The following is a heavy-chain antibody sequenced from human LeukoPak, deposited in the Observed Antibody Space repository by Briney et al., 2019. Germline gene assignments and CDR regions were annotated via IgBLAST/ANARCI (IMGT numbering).Heavy chain of an antibody. CDR3: ARAPGPKGPYSGSDRGDY. Sequence: GASVKVSCKASGYTFTSYGISWVRQAPGQGLEWMGWISAYSGGTNYAQKFQGRVTMTRDTSISTAYMELSRLRSDDTAVYYCARAPGPKGPYSGSDRGDYWGQGTLVTVSS. V-gene: IGHV1-2*02. J-gene: IGHJ4*02. CDR1: GYTFTSYG. CDR2: ISAYSGGT. D-gene: IGHD1-26*01.